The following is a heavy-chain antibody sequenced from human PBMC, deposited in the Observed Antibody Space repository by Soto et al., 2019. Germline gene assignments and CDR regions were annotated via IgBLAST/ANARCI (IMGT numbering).Heavy chain of an antibody. V-gene: IGHV1-18*01. CDR1: GYAFTSYG. CDR3: ARSPYPDIVVVPAAGPDY. J-gene: IGHJ4*01. Sequence: GASGKVACKGSGYAFTSYGISWVRQAPGQGLEWMGWISAYNGNTNYAQKLQGRVTMTTDTSTSTAYMELRSLRSDDTAVYYCARSPYPDIVVVPAAGPDYWG. CDR2: ISAYNGNT. D-gene: IGHD2-2*01.